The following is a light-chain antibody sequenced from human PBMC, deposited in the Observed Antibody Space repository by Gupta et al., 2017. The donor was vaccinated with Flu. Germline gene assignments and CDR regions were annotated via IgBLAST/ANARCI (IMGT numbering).Light chain of an antibody. V-gene: IGLV2-14*03. CDR1: TSDVGGYNF. Sequence: QSALTQPASVSASPGQSITISCTGTTSDVGGYNFVSWYQHRPGKAPKLMIYDVSNRPSGVSDRFSGSKSGNTAFLTISGLQAEDETDYYCSSYTDTNTLYVFGTGTKVTVL. CDR2: DVS. CDR3: SSYTDTNTLYV. J-gene: IGLJ1*01.